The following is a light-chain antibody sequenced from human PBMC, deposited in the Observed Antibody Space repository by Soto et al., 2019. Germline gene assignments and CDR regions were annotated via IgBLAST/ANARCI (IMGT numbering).Light chain of an antibody. J-gene: IGLJ1*01. CDR3: SSYTSSSTPNV. V-gene: IGLV2-14*01. CDR1: RSDVGGYNY. CDR2: DVS. Sequence: QSVLTQPASVSGSPGQSITISCTGTRSDVGGYNYVSWYQQHPGKAPKLMIYDVSNRPSGVSNRFSGSKSGNTASLTISGLQAEDEADYYCSSYTSSSTPNVFGTGTKLTVL.